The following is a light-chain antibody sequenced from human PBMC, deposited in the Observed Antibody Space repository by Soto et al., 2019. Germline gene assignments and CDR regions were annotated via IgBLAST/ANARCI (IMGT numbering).Light chain of an antibody. CDR2: GAS. J-gene: IGKJ1*01. CDR1: QSVNSN. CDR3: QQYKNFWT. Sequence: EIVMTQSPATLSVSPGERATLSCRASQSVNSNLAWYQQKPGQGPRLVIYGASTRATGIPARFSGRGSGTEFTLTISSLQSEDFAVYYCQQYKNFWTFGQGTKVEIK. V-gene: IGKV3-15*01.